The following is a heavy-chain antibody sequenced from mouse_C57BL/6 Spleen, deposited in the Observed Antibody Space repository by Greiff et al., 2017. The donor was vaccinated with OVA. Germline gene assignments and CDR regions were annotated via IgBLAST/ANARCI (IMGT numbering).Heavy chain of an antibody. V-gene: IGHV5-6*01. CDR1: GFTFSSYG. CDR2: ISSGGSYT. D-gene: IGHD6-1*01. CDR3: ARGGGEPHYYAMDY. Sequence: EVMLVESGGDLVKPGGSLKLSCAASGFTFSSYGMSWVRQTPDKRLEWVATISSGGSYTYYPASVKGRFTISRDNAKNTLYLQMSSLKSEDTAMYYCARGGGEPHYYAMDYWGQGTSVTVSS. J-gene: IGHJ4*01.